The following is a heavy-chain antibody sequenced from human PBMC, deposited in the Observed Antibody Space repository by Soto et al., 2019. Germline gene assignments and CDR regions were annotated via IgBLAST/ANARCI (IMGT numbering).Heavy chain of an antibody. D-gene: IGHD3-16*02. CDR1: GDTDTNYV. CDR2: IFPKFGTT. J-gene: IGHJ6*02. CDR3: AAEMTFGKLSVV. Sequence: QVQLVQSGAEVKKPGSSVKVSCKASGDTDTNYVISWVRQAPGQGLEWMGGIFPKFGTTYSAQKLQDRLTITADESTSTVYMQLSSLRLADTAVDYCAAEMTFGKLSVVWGQGTTVTVSS. V-gene: IGHV1-69*01.